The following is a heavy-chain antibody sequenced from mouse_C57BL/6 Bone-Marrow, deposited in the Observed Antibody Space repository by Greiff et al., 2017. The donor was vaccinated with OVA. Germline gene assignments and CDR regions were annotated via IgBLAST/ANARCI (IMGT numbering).Heavy chain of an antibody. J-gene: IGHJ1*03. CDR3: ARGGHYYGSSLHWYCDV. CDR1: GYTFTSYW. CDR2: IYPGSGST. Sequence: VQLQQSGAELVKPGASVKMSCKASGYTFTSYWITWVKQRPGQGLEWIGDIYPGSGSTNYNEKFKSKATLTVDTSSSTAYMQLSSLTSEDSAVYYCARGGHYYGSSLHWYCDVWGTGTTVTVSS. D-gene: IGHD1-1*01. V-gene: IGHV1-55*01.